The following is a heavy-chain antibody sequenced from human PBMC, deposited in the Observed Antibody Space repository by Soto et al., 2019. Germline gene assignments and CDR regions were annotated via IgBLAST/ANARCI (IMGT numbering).Heavy chain of an antibody. V-gene: IGHV3-30-3*01. D-gene: IGHD3-16*01. J-gene: IGHJ6*02. CDR3: ARDGSTSYSGMDV. CDR1: GFTFSSYA. CDR2: ISYDGSNK. Sequence: GGSLRLSCAASGFTFSSYAMHWVRQAPGKGLEWVAVISYDGSNKYYADSVKGRFTISRDNSKNTLYLQMNSLRAEDTAVYYCARDGSTSYSGMDVWGQGTTVTVSS.